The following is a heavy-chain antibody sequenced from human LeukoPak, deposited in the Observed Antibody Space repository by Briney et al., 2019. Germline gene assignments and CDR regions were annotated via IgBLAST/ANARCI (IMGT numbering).Heavy chain of an antibody. Sequence: GGSLRLSCAASGFTLSSYSMNWVRQAPGKGLEWVSSISGSSTYIDYADSVKGRFTISRDNAKNALYLQMDSPRAEDTAVYYCARDHSSGRYFDFWGQGTLVTVSS. J-gene: IGHJ4*02. D-gene: IGHD3-22*01. CDR1: GFTLSSYS. CDR3: ARDHSSGRYFDF. V-gene: IGHV3-21*01. CDR2: ISGSSTYI.